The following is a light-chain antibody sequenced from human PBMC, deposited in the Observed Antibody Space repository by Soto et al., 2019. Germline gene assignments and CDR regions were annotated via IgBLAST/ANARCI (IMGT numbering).Light chain of an antibody. CDR2: GIS. V-gene: IGKV3-20*01. Sequence: ESELTHSRGTLSVAPGESDTLPFRASQSVTNRYFAWYQQRPGQAPRLLIYGISNRATGIPDRFSGSGSGTDFTLTISRLEPEDFVVYYCQQYSSLPHTFGQGTKVDIK. CDR1: QSVTNRY. J-gene: IGKJ2*01. CDR3: QQYSSLPHT.